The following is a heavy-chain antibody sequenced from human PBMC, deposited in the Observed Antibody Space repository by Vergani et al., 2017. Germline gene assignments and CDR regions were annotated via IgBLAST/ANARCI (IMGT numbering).Heavy chain of an antibody. D-gene: IGHD1-26*01. CDR2: ISASNVNT. CDR3: ARGRLKIEGVTSNWFDP. Sequence: QVQLVQSGTEVKKPGASVKVSCKATGYTFTTYGISWVRQAPGQGLEWMGWISASNVNTNYAQKLLGRVTMTTDRSTSTAYMELRSLRSDDTAVYYCARGRLKIEGVTSNWFDPWGQGTLVTVSS. V-gene: IGHV1-18*01. J-gene: IGHJ5*02. CDR1: GYTFTTYG.